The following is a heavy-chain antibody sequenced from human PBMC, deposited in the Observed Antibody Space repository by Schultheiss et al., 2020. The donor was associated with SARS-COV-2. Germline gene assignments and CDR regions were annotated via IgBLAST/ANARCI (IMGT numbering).Heavy chain of an antibody. CDR3: ARDPYGVWPNFDY. CDR1: GGTFSSYA. V-gene: IGHV1-8*02. Sequence: ASVKVSCKASGGTFSSYAISWVRQAPGQGLEWMGWMNPNSGNTGYAQKFQGRVTMTRDTSISTAYMELSRLRSDDTAVYYCARDPYGVWPNFDYWGQGTLSTVAS. D-gene: IGHD2-8*01. J-gene: IGHJ4*02. CDR2: MNPNSGNT.